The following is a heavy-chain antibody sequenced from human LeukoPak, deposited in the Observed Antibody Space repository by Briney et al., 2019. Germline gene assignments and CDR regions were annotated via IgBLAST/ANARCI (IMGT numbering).Heavy chain of an antibody. D-gene: IGHD1-1*01. CDR2: ISWNSGSI. J-gene: IGHJ4*02. V-gene: IGHV3-9*01. CDR3: VKDRSTSGVSEFDC. CDR1: GFTFDDYA. Sequence: GGSLRLSCAASGFTFDDYAMHWVRQAPGKGLEWVSGISWNSGSIGYADSVKGRLIISRDNRKNSLYLQMNSLRTEDTALYYCVKDRSTSGVSEFDCWGQGTLVTVSS.